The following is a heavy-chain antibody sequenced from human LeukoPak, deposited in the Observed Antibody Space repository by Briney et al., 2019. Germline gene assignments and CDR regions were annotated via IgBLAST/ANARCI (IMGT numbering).Heavy chain of an antibody. CDR2: INPNSGGT. V-gene: IGHV1-2*06. CDR1: GYTCTGHY. D-gene: IGHD2-15*01. Sequence: ASVKVSCKASGYTCTGHYMHWVRQAPGQGLEWMGRINPNSGGTNYAQKFQGRVTMTRDTSISIAYMELSRLRSDDTAVYYCARNVSRSGFDPWGQGTLVTVSS. CDR3: ARNVSRSGFDP. J-gene: IGHJ5*02.